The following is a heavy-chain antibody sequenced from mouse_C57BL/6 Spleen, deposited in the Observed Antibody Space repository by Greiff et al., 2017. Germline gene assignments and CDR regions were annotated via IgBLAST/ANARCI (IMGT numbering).Heavy chain of an antibody. CDR3: APIPPVPAWFAY. V-gene: IGHV1-64*01. CDR2: IHPNSGST. Sequence: VQLQQPGAELVKPGASVKLSCKASGYTFTSYWMHWVKQRPGQGLEWIGMIHPNSGSTNYNEKFKSKATLTVDKSSSTAYMQLSSLTSEDSAVDYCAPIPPVPAWFAYWGQGTLVTVSA. CDR1: GYTFTSYW. J-gene: IGHJ3*01. D-gene: IGHD1-1*01.